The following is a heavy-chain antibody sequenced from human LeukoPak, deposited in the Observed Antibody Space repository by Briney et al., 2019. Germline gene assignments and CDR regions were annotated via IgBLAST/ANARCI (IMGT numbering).Heavy chain of an antibody. CDR2: ISASGSN. CDR1: GGSISSYY. J-gene: IGHJ4*02. V-gene: IGHV4-59*12. Sequence: SETLSLTCTVSGGSISSYYWSWIRQPPGRGLEWIGYISASGSNNYNPSLKSRVTLSVDTSKNQFSLRLSSVTAADTAVYYCARTGYSYRYYFDYWGQGTLVTVSS. CDR3: ARTGYSYRYYFDY. D-gene: IGHD5-18*01.